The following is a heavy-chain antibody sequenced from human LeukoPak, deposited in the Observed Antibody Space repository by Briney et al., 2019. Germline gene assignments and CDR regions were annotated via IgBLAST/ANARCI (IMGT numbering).Heavy chain of an antibody. CDR3: ARVGAKTGGHFDY. CDR1: GGSISSYY. D-gene: IGHD1-26*01. V-gene: IGHV4-59*01. CDR2: IYYSGST. J-gene: IGHJ4*02. Sequence: PSETLSLTCTVSGGSISSYYWSWIRQPPGKGLEWIGYIYYSGSTNYNPSLKSRVTISVDTSKNQFSLKLSPVTAADTAVYYCARVGAKTGGHFDYWGQGTLVTVSS.